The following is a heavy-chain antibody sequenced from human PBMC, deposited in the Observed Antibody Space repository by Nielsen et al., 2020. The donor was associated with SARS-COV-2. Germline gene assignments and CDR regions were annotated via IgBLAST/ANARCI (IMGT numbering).Heavy chain of an antibody. CDR3: VRAGAGWFDP. J-gene: IGHJ5*02. Sequence: GESLKISCAAFGFTFSRSWMTWVRQAPGKGLEWVANIQQDGSGKDYLDSVKGRFTISRDNAKNSLYLQMNSLRGDDTAVYYCVRAGAGWFDPWGQGTLVTVSS. CDR2: IQQDGSGK. CDR1: GFTFSRSW. V-gene: IGHV3-7*01. D-gene: IGHD1-14*01.